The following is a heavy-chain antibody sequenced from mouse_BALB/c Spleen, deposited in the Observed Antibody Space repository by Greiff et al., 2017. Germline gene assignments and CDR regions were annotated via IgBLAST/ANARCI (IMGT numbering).Heavy chain of an antibody. J-gene: IGHJ2*01. V-gene: IGHV1-54*01. Sequence: QVQLKESGAELVRPGTSVKVSCKASGYAFTNYLIEWVKQRPGQGLEWIGVINPGSGGTNYNEKFKGKATLTADKSSSTAYMQLSSLTSDDSAVYFCARSSYYYFDYWGQGTTLTVSS. D-gene: IGHD2-12*01. CDR2: INPGSGGT. CDR3: ARSSYYYFDY. CDR1: GYAFTNYL.